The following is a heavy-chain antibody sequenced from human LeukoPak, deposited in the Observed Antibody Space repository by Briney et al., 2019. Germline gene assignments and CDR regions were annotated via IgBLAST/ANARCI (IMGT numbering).Heavy chain of an antibody. CDR1: GFTFSSYS. D-gene: IGHD1-26*01. CDR3: AKARVGATHDAFDV. V-gene: IGHV3-48*01. J-gene: IGHJ3*01. Sequence: GGSLRLSCAACGFTFSSYSMNWVRQAPGKGLEWISYVTSSSSTIYYADSVKGRFTISRDNAKNSLYLQMNSLRAEDTAVYYCAKARVGATHDAFDVWGQGTMVTVSS. CDR2: VTSSSSTI.